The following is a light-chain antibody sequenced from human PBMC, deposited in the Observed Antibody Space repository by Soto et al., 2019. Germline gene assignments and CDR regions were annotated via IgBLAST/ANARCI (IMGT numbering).Light chain of an antibody. J-gene: IGKJ1*01. Sequence: IVVAPSPAPLSVSPGERATLFRRASQRVGPYLAWYQQKPGQAPRLLIYGASTRAAGISPRFSGGGSGTEFTLTISSLQSEDFAVYYCQQYNDWPRTFGQGTKVGIK. CDR1: QRVGPY. V-gene: IGKV3-15*01. CDR3: QQYNDWPRT. CDR2: GAS.